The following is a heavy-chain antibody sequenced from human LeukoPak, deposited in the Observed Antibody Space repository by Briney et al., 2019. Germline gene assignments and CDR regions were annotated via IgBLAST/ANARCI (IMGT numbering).Heavy chain of an antibody. Sequence: GGSLRLSCAASGFTFSSYEMNWVRQAPGKGLEWLSYISSSGSTIYYADSVKGRFTISRDNAKNSLYLQMNSLRAEDTAVYYCAVGYSSGWTFDYWGRGTLVTVSS. CDR1: GFTFSSYE. J-gene: IGHJ4*02. CDR3: AVGYSSGWTFDY. V-gene: IGHV3-48*03. D-gene: IGHD6-19*01. CDR2: ISSSGSTI.